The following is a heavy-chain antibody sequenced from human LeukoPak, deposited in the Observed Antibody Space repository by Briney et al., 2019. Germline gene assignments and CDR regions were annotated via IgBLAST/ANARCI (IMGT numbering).Heavy chain of an antibody. Sequence: SETLSLTCTVSGGSISSYYWSWIRQPPGKGLEWIGYIYYSGSTNYNPSLKSRVTISVDTSKNQFSLKLSSVTAADTAVYYCARYRPGATVGSDPYYYDSSGYRVVDYWGQGTLVTVSS. CDR3: ARYRPGATVGSDPYYYDSSGYRVVDY. J-gene: IGHJ4*02. CDR2: IYYSGST. CDR1: GGSISSYY. V-gene: IGHV4-59*08. D-gene: IGHD3-22*01.